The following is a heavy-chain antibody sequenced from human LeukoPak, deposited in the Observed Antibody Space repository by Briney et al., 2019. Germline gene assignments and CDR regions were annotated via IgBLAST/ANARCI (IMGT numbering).Heavy chain of an antibody. V-gene: IGHV1-2*04. CDR2: INPNSGGT. Sequence: ASVKVSCKASGYTFTGYYMHWVRQAPGQGLEWMRWINPNSGGTNYAQKFQGWVTMTRDTSISTAYMELSRLRSDDTAVYYCARGRMSLWFGESWFDPWGQGTLVTVSS. J-gene: IGHJ5*02. CDR3: ARGRMSLWFGESWFDP. CDR1: GYTFTGYY. D-gene: IGHD3-10*01.